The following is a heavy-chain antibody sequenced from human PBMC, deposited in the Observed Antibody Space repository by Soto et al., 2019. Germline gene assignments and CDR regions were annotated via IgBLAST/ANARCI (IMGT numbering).Heavy chain of an antibody. V-gene: IGHV3-30-3*01. J-gene: IGHJ3*01. D-gene: IGHD3-22*01. CDR3: ARSFITMIVVFFFCSF. Sequence: TLCRYPMDKVSQAPGKGLEWVAVISYDGSNKYYADSVKGRFTISRDNSKNTLYLQMNSLRAEDTAVYYCARSFITMIVVFFFCSF. CDR1: TLCRYP. CDR2: ISYDGSNK.